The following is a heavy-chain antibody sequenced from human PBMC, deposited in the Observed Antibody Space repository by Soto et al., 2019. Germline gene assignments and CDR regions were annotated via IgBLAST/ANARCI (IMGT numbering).Heavy chain of an antibody. V-gene: IGHV5-51*01. CDR3: ARRGLGTSVRWRRDFDY. J-gene: IGHJ4*02. D-gene: IGHD2-8*02. Sequence: PEESLKISWKGSGYSFISHLIGWVRQMPGKGLELVGIMFPGDSDSRYSPSFQGQVSISVDKSINTAYLQWRSLKASDTGMYYCARRGLGTSVRWRRDFDYWGQGTPVTVSS. CDR2: MFPGDSDS. CDR1: GYSFISHL.